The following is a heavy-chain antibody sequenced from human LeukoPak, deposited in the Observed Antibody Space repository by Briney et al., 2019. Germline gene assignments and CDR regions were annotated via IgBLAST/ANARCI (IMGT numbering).Heavy chain of an antibody. V-gene: IGHV3-73*01. J-gene: IGHJ4*02. CDR3: TNQYRTNGVCYLDY. D-gene: IGHD2-8*01. CDR1: GFTFSGSA. Sequence: GGSLRLSCAASGFTFSGSAMHWVRQASGKGLEWVGRIRSKANSYATAYAASVKGRFTISRDDSKNTAYLQMNSLKTEDTAVYYCTNQYRTNGVCYLDYWGQGTLVTVSS. CDR2: IRSKANSYAT.